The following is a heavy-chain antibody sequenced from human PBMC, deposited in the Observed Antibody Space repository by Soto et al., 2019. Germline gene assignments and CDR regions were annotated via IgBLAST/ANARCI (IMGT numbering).Heavy chain of an antibody. D-gene: IGHD4-17*01. CDR1: GFTFSSYG. V-gene: IGHV3-33*01. Sequence: QVQLVESGGGVVQPGRSLRLSCAASGFTFSSYGMHWVRQAPGKGLEWVAVIWYDGSNKYYADSVKGRFTISRDNSKNTLYLQMNSLRAEDTAVYYCARLSTDYGDYVSGSGMDVWGQGTTVTVSS. J-gene: IGHJ6*02. CDR2: IWYDGSNK. CDR3: ARLSTDYGDYVSGSGMDV.